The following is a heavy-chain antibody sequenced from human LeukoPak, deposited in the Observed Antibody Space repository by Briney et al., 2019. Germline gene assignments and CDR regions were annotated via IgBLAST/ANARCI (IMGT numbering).Heavy chain of an antibody. CDR3: ARRPGGYCSSTSCSDY. CDR2: INHSGST. Sequence: KASETLSLTCAVYGGSFSGYYWSWIRQPPGKGLEWIGEINHSGSTNYNPSLKSRVTISVDTSKNQFSLKLSSVTAADTAVYYCARRPGGYCSSTSCSDYWGQGTLVTVSS. CDR1: GGSFSGYY. D-gene: IGHD2-2*01. V-gene: IGHV4-34*01. J-gene: IGHJ4*02.